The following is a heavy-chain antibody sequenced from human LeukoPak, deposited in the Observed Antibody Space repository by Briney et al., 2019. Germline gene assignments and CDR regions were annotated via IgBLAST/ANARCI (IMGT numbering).Heavy chain of an antibody. V-gene: IGHV1-2*02. CDR3: ARGGAFGGLLWFGEYRDSYYFDY. D-gene: IGHD3-10*01. CDR2: INPTHGGT. J-gene: IGHJ4*02. Sequence: ASVKVSCKASGYTFTGYYIHWVRQAPGQGLEWMGWINPTHGGTNYAQKFQGRVTMTRDTSISTAYMELSRLGSDDTAVYYCARGGAFGGLLWFGEYRDSYYFDYWGQGTLVTVSS. CDR1: GYTFTGYY.